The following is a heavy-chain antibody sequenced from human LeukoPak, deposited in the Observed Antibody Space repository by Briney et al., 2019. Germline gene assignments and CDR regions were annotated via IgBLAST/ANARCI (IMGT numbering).Heavy chain of an antibody. J-gene: IGHJ4*02. V-gene: IGHV3-30*03. D-gene: IGHD3-16*02. CDR2: ISYDGSNK. Sequence: GGSLRLSCAASGFTFDDYGMSWVRQAPGKGLEWVAVISYDGSNKYYADSVKGRFTISRDNSKNTLYLQMNSLRTEDTAVYHCARDAYDYVWGSYRVDYWGQGTLVTVSS. CDR3: ARDAYDYVWGSYRVDY. CDR1: GFTFDDYG.